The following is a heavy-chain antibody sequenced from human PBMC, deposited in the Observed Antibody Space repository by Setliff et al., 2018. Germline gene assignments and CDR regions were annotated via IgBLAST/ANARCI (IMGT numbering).Heavy chain of an antibody. V-gene: IGHV2-5*02. Sequence: SGPTLVNPTQTLTLTCSFSGFSLSDFGVGVGWIRQPPGKAREWLALIYWDGDEHYTPSLEKRLTITKDTSKNQLVLTVSNMDSMDTATYFCAYRRKMSARYDAFEVWGQGTLVTVSS. D-gene: IGHD2-15*01. CDR1: GFSLSDFGVG. J-gene: IGHJ3*01. CDR2: IYWDGDE. CDR3: AYRRKMSARYDAFEV.